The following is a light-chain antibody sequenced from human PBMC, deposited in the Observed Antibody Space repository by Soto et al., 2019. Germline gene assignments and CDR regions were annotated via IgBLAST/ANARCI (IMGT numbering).Light chain of an antibody. CDR1: SSDVGSYNL. Sequence: QSVLTQPASVSGSPGQSLTISCTGTSSDVGSYNLVSWYQQHPGKAPKLMIYEGSKRPSGVSNRFSGSKSGNTASLTISGLQAEDEADYYCCSYAGSSTSHVVFGGGTKVTVL. V-gene: IGLV2-23*01. J-gene: IGLJ2*01. CDR2: EGS. CDR3: CSYAGSSTSHVV.